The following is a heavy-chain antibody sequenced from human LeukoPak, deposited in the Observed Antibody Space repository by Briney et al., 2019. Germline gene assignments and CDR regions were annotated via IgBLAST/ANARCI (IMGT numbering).Heavy chain of an antibody. CDR3: ARDQEGFDY. Sequence: VASVNVSCKASGYTFTSNYIHWVRQATGQGLEWMGMIYPRDGSTSYAQKFQGRVTVTRDTSTSTVHMELSGLRSEDTAVYYCARDQEGFDYWGQGTLVTVSS. CDR2: IYPRDGST. CDR1: GYTFTSNY. V-gene: IGHV1-46*01. J-gene: IGHJ4*02.